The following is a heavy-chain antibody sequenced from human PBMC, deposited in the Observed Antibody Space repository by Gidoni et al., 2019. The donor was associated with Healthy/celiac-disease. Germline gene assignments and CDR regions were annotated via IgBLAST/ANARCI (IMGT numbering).Heavy chain of an antibody. V-gene: IGHV3-30*18. Sequence: QVQLVESGGGVVQPGRSLRLSCAASGFTFSSYGRHWVRQAPGKGLEWVAVISYDGSNKYYADSVKGRFTISRDNSKNTLYLQMNSLRAEDTAVYYCAKDEYGTTGYWGQGTLVTVSS. CDR1: GFTFSSYG. CDR2: ISYDGSNK. J-gene: IGHJ4*02. CDR3: AKDEYGTTGY. D-gene: IGHD1-7*01.